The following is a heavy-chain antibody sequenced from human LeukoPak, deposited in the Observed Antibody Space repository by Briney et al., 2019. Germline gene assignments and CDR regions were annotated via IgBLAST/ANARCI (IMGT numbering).Heavy chain of an antibody. Sequence: ASVKVSCKASGYTFTGYYMHWVRQAPGQGLEWMGWINPNSGGTNYAQKFQGRVTMTRDTSISTAYMELSRLRSDDTAVYYCARDLGSGWLNYCYYYYMDVWGKGTTVTVSS. CDR2: INPNSGGT. V-gene: IGHV1-2*02. CDR1: GYTFTGYY. J-gene: IGHJ6*03. D-gene: IGHD6-19*01. CDR3: ARDLGSGWLNYCYYYYMDV.